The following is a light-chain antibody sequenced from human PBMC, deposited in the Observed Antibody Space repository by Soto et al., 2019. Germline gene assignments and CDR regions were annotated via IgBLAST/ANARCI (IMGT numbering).Light chain of an antibody. V-gene: IGLV2-11*01. CDR2: DVS. J-gene: IGLJ2*01. CDR3: CSYAGSYTPVV. Sequence: QSALTQPRSVSGSPGQSVTISCTGTSSDVGGYNYVSWYQQHPGKAPKLMIYDVSKRPSGVPDRFSGSKSGNTASLTISGLQAEDEADYYCCSYAGSYTPVVFGGGTKLTVX. CDR1: SSDVGGYNY.